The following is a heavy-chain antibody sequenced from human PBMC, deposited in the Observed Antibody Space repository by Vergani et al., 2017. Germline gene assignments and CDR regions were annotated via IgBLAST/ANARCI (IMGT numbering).Heavy chain of an antibody. Sequence: VESGGGLVQPGGSLRISCTVSGFTFSSNDFHWVRQTAGKGLEWVSSIGVDGDRYYSDSVKGRFTISRDNGQSYLYLDMDNLRLEDTAVYFCAKEFCGTGNCYGWNHLEVWGEGTSVTVSS. V-gene: IGHV3-13*01. CDR1: GFTFSSND. D-gene: IGHD1-1*01. CDR2: IGVDGDR. J-gene: IGHJ6*04. CDR3: AKEFCGTGNCYGWNHLEV.